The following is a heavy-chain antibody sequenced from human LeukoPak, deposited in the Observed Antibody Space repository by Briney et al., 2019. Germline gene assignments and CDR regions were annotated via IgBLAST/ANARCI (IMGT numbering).Heavy chain of an antibody. D-gene: IGHD1-26*01. J-gene: IGHJ6*02. Sequence: GGSLRLSCAASGFTFSRHWMTWVRQAPGKGLEWVANIKHDGSEKNYVDSVKGRFTISRDNAKNSLYLQMNSLRAEDTAVYYCAPAPSGSYGMDVWGQGTTVTVSS. V-gene: IGHV3-7*03. CDR2: IKHDGSEK. CDR1: GFTFSRHW. CDR3: APAPSGSYGMDV.